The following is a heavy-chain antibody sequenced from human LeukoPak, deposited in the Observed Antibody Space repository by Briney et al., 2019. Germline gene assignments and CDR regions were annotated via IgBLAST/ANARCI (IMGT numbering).Heavy chain of an antibody. CDR3: ARASKGAAAGTGFDY. CDR2: INPSGGST. V-gene: IGHV1-46*01. D-gene: IGHD6-13*01. Sequence: ASVKVSCKASGYTFTSYYMHWVRQAPGQGLEWMGIINPSGGSTSYAQKFQGRVTMTRDTSTSTVYMELSSLRSEDTAVYYCARASKGAAAGTGFDYWGQGTLVTVSS. J-gene: IGHJ4*02. CDR1: GYTFTSYY.